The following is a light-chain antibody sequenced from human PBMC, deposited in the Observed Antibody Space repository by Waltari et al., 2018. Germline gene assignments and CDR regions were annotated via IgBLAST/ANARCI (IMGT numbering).Light chain of an antibody. J-gene: IGLJ1*01. Sequence: QSALTQPASVSGSPGQSITISCTGTTSEVGGYNPVSWYRKHPGKAPELIIYDVNKRPSGVSNRFSGSKSGSAASLTITGLQAEDEADYYCSSYRISDTFVFGTGTKVIVL. CDR1: TSEVGGYNP. CDR2: DVN. V-gene: IGLV2-14*01. CDR3: SSYRISDTFV.